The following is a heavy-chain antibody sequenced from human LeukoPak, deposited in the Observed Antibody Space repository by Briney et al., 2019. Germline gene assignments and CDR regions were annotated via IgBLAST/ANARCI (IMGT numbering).Heavy chain of an antibody. CDR1: GFTFSSYA. J-gene: IGHJ4*02. D-gene: IGHD6-25*01. CDR2: IGTIISTT. Sequence: GGSLRLSCAASGFTFSSYAMNWVRQAPGKGLEWVSYIGTIISTTYYADSVKGRFTVSRDDAKNSLYLQMSSLRAEDTAVYYCARAVYDLRGQRLLPAGFGYWGQGTLVTVSS. V-gene: IGHV3-48*04. CDR3: ARAVYDLRGQRLLPAGFGY.